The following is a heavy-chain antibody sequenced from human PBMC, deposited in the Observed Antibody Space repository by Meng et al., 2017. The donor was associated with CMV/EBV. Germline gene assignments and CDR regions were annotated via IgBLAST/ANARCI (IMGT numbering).Heavy chain of an antibody. CDR1: GGSVSSGSYY. CDR2: IYYSGST. D-gene: IGHD6-13*01. Sequence: SETLSLTCTVSGGSVSSGSYYWSWIRQPPGKGLEWIGYIYYSGSTNYNPSLKSRVTISVDTSKNQFSLKLSSVTAADTAVYYCARLAAAGLATLDYWGQGTLVTVSS. V-gene: IGHV4-61*01. CDR3: ARLAAAGLATLDY. J-gene: IGHJ4*02.